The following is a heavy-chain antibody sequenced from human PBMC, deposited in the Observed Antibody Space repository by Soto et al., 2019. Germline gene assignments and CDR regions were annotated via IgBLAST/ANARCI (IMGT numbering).Heavy chain of an antibody. J-gene: IGHJ4*02. CDR1: GFTFSDYW. D-gene: IGHD2-2*01. CDR2: IKFDGSEK. V-gene: IGHV3-7*03. Sequence: GGSLRLSCEASGFTFSDYWMSWVRQAPGKGPEWVANIKFDGSEKQYVDSVRGRFTISRDNSRNSLFLQMNSLRAGDTAVYYCVKDGGYCSSSTCCSPRNHYFDSWGQGTLVTVSS. CDR3: VKDGGYCSSSTCCSPRNHYFDS.